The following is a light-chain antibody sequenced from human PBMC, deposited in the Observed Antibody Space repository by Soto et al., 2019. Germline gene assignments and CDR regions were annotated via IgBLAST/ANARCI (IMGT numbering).Light chain of an antibody. CDR3: QQYGSSSWT. Sequence: EIVLTQSPGTLSLSPGERATLSCSASQSVSNNYLAWYQQKPGQAPRLLIYGASNRATGIPDRFSGSGSGTDFTLTISRLEPEDFAVYYCQQYGSSSWTFGQGTKVDIK. J-gene: IGKJ1*01. CDR2: GAS. CDR1: QSVSNNY. V-gene: IGKV3-20*01.